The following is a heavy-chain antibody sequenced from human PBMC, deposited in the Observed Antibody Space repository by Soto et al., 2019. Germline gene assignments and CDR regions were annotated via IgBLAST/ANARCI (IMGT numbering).Heavy chain of an antibody. CDR3: AKHLRGYSYYYGMDV. V-gene: IGHV3-23*01. D-gene: IGHD3-22*01. Sequence: PGGSLRLSCAASGFTFSSYAMSWVRQAPGKGLEWVSAISGSGGSTYYADSVKGRFTISRGNSKNTLYLQMNSLRAEDTAVYYCAKHLRGYSYYYGMDVWGQGTTVTVSS. CDR1: GFTFSSYA. CDR2: ISGSGGST. J-gene: IGHJ6*02.